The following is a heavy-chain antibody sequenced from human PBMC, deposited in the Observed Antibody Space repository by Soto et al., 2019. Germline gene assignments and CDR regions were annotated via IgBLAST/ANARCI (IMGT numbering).Heavy chain of an antibody. Sequence: QVQLVQSGAEVKKPGSSVKVSCKASGGTFSSYAISWVRQAPGQGLEWMGGIIPIFGTANYAQKFQGRVTITADEXXSXDXXELSSLRSEDTAVYYCARGRAMIVVVITFTGGMDVWGQGTTVTVSS. CDR3: ARGRAMIVVVITFTGGMDV. CDR2: IIPIFGTA. D-gene: IGHD3-22*01. J-gene: IGHJ6*02. CDR1: GGTFSSYA. V-gene: IGHV1-69*12.